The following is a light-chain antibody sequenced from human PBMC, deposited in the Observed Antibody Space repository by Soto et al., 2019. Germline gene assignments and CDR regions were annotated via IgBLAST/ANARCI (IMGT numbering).Light chain of an antibody. CDR3: MQATQSPWT. CDR1: QSLLHSNGYNY. V-gene: IGKV2-28*01. Sequence: DIVMTQSPLSLPVTPGEPASISCRSSQSLLHSNGYNYLDWYLQKPGQSPQLLIYLGSNRASGVPDRFSGNGSGTDFTLKISRVEAEDVGVYYCMQATQSPWTFGQGTKVDIK. CDR2: LGS. J-gene: IGKJ1*01.